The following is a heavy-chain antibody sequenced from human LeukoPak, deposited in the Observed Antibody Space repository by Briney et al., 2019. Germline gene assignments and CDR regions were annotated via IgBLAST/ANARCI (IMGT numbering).Heavy chain of an antibody. CDR2: LYYSRNT. J-gene: IGHJ4*02. D-gene: IGHD3-16*02. CDR1: GGSIGDYY. V-gene: IGHV4-59*01. CDR3: AREGGPYRPLDY. Sequence: SETLSLTCTVSGGSIGDYYWSWIREPPGKGLEWIGYLYYSRNTNYSPSLKSRVTISADTSKNQVYLKLRSVTAADTAVYYCAREGGPYRPLDYSGQGIMVTVSS.